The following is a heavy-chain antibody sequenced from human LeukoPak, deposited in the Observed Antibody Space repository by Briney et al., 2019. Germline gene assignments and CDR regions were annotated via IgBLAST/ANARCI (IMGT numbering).Heavy chain of an antibody. CDR1: GGXISSYY. CDR2: VFYSGST. Sequence: SETLSLTCTVSGGXISSYYWSWIRQPPGKGLEWIGYVFYSGSTKYNPSLKSRVTISVDTSKNQFSLKLSSVTAADTAVYYCARIGDGYNYYYFDSWGQGTLVTVAS. J-gene: IGHJ4*02. D-gene: IGHD5-24*01. V-gene: IGHV4-59*01. CDR3: ARIGDGYNYYYFDS.